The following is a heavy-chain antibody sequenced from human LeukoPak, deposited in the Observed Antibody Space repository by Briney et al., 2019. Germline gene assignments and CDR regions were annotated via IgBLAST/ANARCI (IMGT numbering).Heavy chain of an antibody. CDR2: IKSKTDGGTT. CDR3: ASLRGSAYSYYYYYMDV. J-gene: IGHJ6*03. D-gene: IGHD3-16*01. Sequence: GGSLRLSCAASGFTFSNAWMSWVRQAPGKGLEWVGRIKSKTDGGTTDYAAPVKGRFTISRDDSKNTLYLQMNSLRAEDTAVYYCASLRGSAYSYYYYYMDVWGKGTTVTVSS. CDR1: GFTFSNAW. V-gene: IGHV3-15*05.